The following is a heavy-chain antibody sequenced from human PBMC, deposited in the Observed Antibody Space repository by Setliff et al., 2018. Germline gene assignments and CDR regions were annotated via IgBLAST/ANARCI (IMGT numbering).Heavy chain of an antibody. CDR3: VKDRVPDGVWDFDF. CDR1: GFTLSNYN. CDR2: ITSGNI. Sequence: GGSLRLSCAASGFTLSNYNMNWVRQAPGKGLEWLSYITSGNIFYADSVKGRFTISRDNSRNTLYLQMNSLRVEDTALYYCVKDRVPDGVWDFDFWGQGTLVTVSS. D-gene: IGHD2-15*01. J-gene: IGHJ4*02. V-gene: IGHV3-48*01.